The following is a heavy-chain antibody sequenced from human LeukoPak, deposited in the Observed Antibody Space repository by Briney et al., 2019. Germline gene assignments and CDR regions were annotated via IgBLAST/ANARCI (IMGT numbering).Heavy chain of an antibody. J-gene: IGHJ3*01. CDR1: GFSFSSYW. V-gene: IGHV3-74*01. D-gene: IGHD2-21*01. CDR3: VRDGLLWYGGAT. CDR2: LNSDGTRI. Sequence: PGGSLRLSCTASGFSFSSYWMHWVRQVPGKGLVWVSCLNSDGTRISYADSVKGRFTISRDNSKNTLYLQMNSLRVEDTAVYYCVRDGLLWYGGATWGQGTMVTVSS.